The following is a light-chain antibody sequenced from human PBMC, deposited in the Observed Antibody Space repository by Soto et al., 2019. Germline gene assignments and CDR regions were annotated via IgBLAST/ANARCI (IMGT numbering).Light chain of an antibody. J-gene: IGLJ2*01. V-gene: IGLV2-14*02. CDR2: EGS. CDR3: CSSTNTGTWV. CDR1: SSDVGSYNL. Sequence: QSVLTQPASVSGSPGQSITISCTGTSSDVGSYNLVSWYQQHPGKAPKLMIYEGSKRPSGVSNRFSGSKSGNTASLTISGLQAEDEADYYCCSSTNTGTWVFGGGTKLTVL.